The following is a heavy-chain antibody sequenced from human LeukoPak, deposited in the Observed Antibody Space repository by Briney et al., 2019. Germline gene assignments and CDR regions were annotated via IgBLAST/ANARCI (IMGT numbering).Heavy chain of an antibody. J-gene: IGHJ4*02. D-gene: IGHD1-1*01. CDR3: ASGRVWNLEY. CDR1: GFTFSSYA. CDR2: ISYDGSNK. Sequence: GGSLRLSCAASGFTFSSYAMHWVRQAPGKGLEWVAVISYDGSNKYHADSVKGRFTISRDNSKNTFYLQMNSLRAEDTAVYYCASGRVWNLEYWGQGTLVTVSS. V-gene: IGHV3-30*04.